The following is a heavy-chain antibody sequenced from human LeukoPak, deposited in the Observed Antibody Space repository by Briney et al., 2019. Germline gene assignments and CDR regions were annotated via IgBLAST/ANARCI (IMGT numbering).Heavy chain of an antibody. CDR1: GGSISSTNW. J-gene: IGHJ4*02. Sequence: SETLSLTCTVSGGSISSTNWWNWVRQPPGKGLEYIGEIYHSGTTNYNPSLKSRVTISVDKSKNQFSLKLTSLTAADTAVYYCARASGYSNRYFDYWGQGTLVTASS. D-gene: IGHD6-13*01. CDR3: ARASGYSNRYFDY. CDR2: IYHSGTT. V-gene: IGHV4-4*02.